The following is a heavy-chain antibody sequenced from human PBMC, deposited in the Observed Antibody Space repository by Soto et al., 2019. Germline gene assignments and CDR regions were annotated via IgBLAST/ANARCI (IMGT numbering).Heavy chain of an antibody. CDR2: IIPIFGTA. D-gene: IGHD2-2*01. CDR1: GGTFSSYA. Sequence: QVQLVQSGAEVKKPGSSVKVSCKASGGTFSSYAISWVRQAPGQGLEWMGGIIPIFGTADYAQKFQGRVTITADESPSTAYMELSSLRSEDTAVYYCASHSSLRGYCISTSCYGYYYGMDVWGQGTTVTVSS. J-gene: IGHJ6*02. V-gene: IGHV1-69*12. CDR3: ASHSSLRGYCISTSCYGYYYGMDV.